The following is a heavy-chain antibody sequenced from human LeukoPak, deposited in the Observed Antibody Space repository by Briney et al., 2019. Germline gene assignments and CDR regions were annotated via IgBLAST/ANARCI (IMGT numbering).Heavy chain of an antibody. CDR3: ARDLQKRQLWLVHWGY. J-gene: IGHJ4*02. D-gene: IGHD5-18*01. V-gene: IGHV1-18*01. Sequence: ASVKVSCKASGYTFTSYGVTWVRQAPGQGLEWMGWISAYNGNTNYAQNVQGRVTMSRDTSISTAYMELSRLRSDDTAVYYCARDLQKRQLWLVHWGYWGQGTLVTVSS. CDR2: ISAYNGNT. CDR1: GYTFTSYG.